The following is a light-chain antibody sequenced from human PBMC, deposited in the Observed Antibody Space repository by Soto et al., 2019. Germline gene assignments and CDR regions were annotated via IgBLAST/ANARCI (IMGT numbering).Light chain of an antibody. Sequence: EIVMTQSPATLSVSPGERATLSCRASQSVSSNLAWYQQKPGQPPRLLIYGAFTRATGIPARFSGSGSGTEFTLTISSLQSEDFAVYYCQQYYKWPPPTFGGGTKVEIK. J-gene: IGKJ4*01. CDR1: QSVSSN. CDR2: GAF. CDR3: QQYYKWPPPT. V-gene: IGKV3-15*01.